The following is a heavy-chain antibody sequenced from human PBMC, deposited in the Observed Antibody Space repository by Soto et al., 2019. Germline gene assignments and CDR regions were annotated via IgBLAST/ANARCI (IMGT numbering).Heavy chain of an antibody. CDR3: ARGGHCSGSSCYGYYYMDV. J-gene: IGHJ6*03. Sequence: PSETLSLSCASSSCSFSSSNWWTWVRDPPGWGLEWSGEIYHSGSTNYNPSLKSRVTISVDKSKNQFSLKLSSVSAADTAVYYFARGGHCSGSSCYGYYYMDVWGKGTTVTVSS. D-gene: IGHD2-15*01. CDR1: SCSFSSSNW. CDR2: IYHSGST. V-gene: IGHV4-4*02.